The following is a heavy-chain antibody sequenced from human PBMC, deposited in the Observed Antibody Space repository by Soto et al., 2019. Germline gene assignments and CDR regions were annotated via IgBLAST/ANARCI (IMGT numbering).Heavy chain of an antibody. Sequence: PSETLSLTCTVSGGSISSGGYYWSWIRQHPGKGLEWIGYIYYSGSTYYNPSLKSRVTISVDTSKNQSSLKLSSVTAADTAVYYCARGPYFGGAKRSYGMDVWGQGTTVTVSS. J-gene: IGHJ6*02. CDR3: ARGPYFGGAKRSYGMDV. CDR1: GGSISSGGYY. D-gene: IGHD2-21*01. CDR2: IYYSGST. V-gene: IGHV4-31*03.